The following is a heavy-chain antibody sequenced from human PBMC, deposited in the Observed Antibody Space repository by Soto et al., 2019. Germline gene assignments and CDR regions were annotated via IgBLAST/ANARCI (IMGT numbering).Heavy chain of an antibody. D-gene: IGHD6-13*01. Sequence: EVQLVESGGSLVKPGGSLRLSCAASGFNFSSYSMNWVREAPGKGLEWVSSISRSSSNIYYVDSVEGRFTISRDNAKNSLYLQMNSLRAEDTAVYYCARDLKVAAAGTGYYYYGMDVWGQGTTVTVSS. CDR1: GFNFSSYS. J-gene: IGHJ6*02. CDR2: ISRSSSNI. CDR3: ARDLKVAAAGTGYYYYGMDV. V-gene: IGHV3-21*01.